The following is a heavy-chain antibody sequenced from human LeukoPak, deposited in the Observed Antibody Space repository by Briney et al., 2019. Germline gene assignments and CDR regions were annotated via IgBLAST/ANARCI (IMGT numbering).Heavy chain of an antibody. CDR3: TRWRSGTSD. V-gene: IGHV3-72*01. CDR1: GYTFSDHY. CDR2: TRNKANNYAT. J-gene: IGHJ4*02. Sequence: GGSLRLSCAASGYTFSDHYIDWVRQAPGKGLEWVGHTRNKANNYATDYAASVKGRFTISGDDSRNSVYLQMNSLKTEDTAVYYCTRWRSGTSDWGQGTLVTVSS. D-gene: IGHD4-23*01.